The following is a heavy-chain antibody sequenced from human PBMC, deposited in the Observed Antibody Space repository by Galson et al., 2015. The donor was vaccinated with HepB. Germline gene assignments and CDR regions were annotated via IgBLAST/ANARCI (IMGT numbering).Heavy chain of an antibody. CDR3: ARVKGKALTGDLYYFYYYMDV. D-gene: IGHD7-27*01. CDR1: GLTFSAHS. Sequence: SLRLSCAASGLTFSAHSFNWVRQAPGKGPEWLAYISSQRSSIYYADSVRGRFTISRDNAENSLFLQMDSLRAEDTAVYYCARVKGKALTGDLYYFYYYMDVWGNGTTVAVSS. V-gene: IGHV3-48*01. CDR2: ISSQRSSI. J-gene: IGHJ6*03.